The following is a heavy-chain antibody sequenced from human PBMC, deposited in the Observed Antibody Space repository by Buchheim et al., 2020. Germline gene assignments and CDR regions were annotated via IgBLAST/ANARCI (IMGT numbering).Heavy chain of an antibody. V-gene: IGHV4-59*01. CDR1: GGSISSYY. CDR3: ARENWERPPHWYFDL. Sequence: QVQLQESGPGLVKPSETLSLTCTVSGGSISSYYWSWIRQPPGRGLEWIGYVLHNGKTHYNPSLNSRLSISVATSRNQFSLKLSSVTAADTAVYYCARENWERPPHWYFDLWGRGTL. D-gene: IGHD3-16*01. CDR2: VLHNGKT. J-gene: IGHJ2*01.